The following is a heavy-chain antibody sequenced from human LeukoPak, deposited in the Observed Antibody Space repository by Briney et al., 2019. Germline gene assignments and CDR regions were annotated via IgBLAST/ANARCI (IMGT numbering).Heavy chain of an antibody. V-gene: IGHV3-30-3*01. D-gene: IGHD2-2*01. CDR2: ISYDGSNK. CDR3: ARDHCSSSCADHFSYYAMGV. J-gene: IGHJ6*02. CDR1: GFTFSSYA. Sequence: QPWGSLRLTCAASGFTFSSYARHWVRQAPGKGLEWVAVISYDGSNKYYADSVKGRFTISRDNSKNTLYLQMNSLRAEDTAVYYCARDHCSSSCADHFSYYAMGVWGPGATVTVSS.